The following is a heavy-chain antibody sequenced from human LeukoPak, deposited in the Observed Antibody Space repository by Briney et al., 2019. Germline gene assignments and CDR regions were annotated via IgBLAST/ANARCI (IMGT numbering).Heavy chain of an antibody. CDR3: AILRAFYYYYGMDV. J-gene: IGHJ6*02. CDR1: GYTFTSYG. V-gene: IGHV1-18*01. CDR2: ISAYNGNT. Sequence: GASVKVSCKASGYTFTSYGISWVRQAPGQGLEWMGWISAYNGNTNSAQKLQGRVTVTTDTSTSTAYMELRSLRSDDTAVYYCAILRAFYYYYGMDVWGQGTTVTVSS.